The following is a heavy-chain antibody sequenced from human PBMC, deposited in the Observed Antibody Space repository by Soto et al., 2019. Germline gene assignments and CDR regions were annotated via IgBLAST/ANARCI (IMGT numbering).Heavy chain of an antibody. Sequence: ASVKVSCKASGYTFTSYYMHWVRQAPGQGLEWMGIINPSGGSTSYAQKFQGRVTMTRDTSTSTVYMELSSLRPEDTAVYYCARGLPEWLPHYYYYGMDVWGQGTTVTVSS. CDR2: INPSGGST. CDR1: GYTFTSYY. V-gene: IGHV1-46*01. J-gene: IGHJ6*02. D-gene: IGHD3-3*01. CDR3: ARGLPEWLPHYYYYGMDV.